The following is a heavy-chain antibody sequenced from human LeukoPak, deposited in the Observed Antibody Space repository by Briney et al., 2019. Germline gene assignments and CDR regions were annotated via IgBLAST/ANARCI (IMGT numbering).Heavy chain of an antibody. D-gene: IGHD4-17*01. Sequence: PGGSLRLSCAASGFTFSSYGMHWVRQAPGKGLEWVAVISYDGSNKYYADSVKGRFTISRDNSKNTLYLQMNSLRAEDTAVYYCATYGDYTFSSNYFDYWGQGTLVTVSS. V-gene: IGHV3-30*03. CDR3: ATYGDYTFSSNYFDY. CDR2: ISYDGSNK. CDR1: GFTFSSYG. J-gene: IGHJ4*02.